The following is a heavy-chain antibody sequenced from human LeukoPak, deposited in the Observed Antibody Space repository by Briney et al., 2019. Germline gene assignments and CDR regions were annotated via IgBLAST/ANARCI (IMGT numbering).Heavy chain of an antibody. CDR3: ARGAAAGIFRAFDI. V-gene: IGHV4-34*01. CDR1: GGSFSGYY. CDR2: INHSGST. J-gene: IGHJ3*02. Sequence: PSETLSLTCAVYGGSFSGYYWGWIRQPPGKGLEWIGEINHSGSTNYNPSLKSRVTISVDTSKNQFSLKLSSVTAADTAVYYCARGAAAGIFRAFDIWGQGTMVTVSS. D-gene: IGHD6-13*01.